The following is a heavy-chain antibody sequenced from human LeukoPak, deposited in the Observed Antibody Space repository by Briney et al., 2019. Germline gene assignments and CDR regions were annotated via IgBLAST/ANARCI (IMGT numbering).Heavy chain of an antibody. CDR1: GYTFTGYY. J-gene: IGHJ4*02. V-gene: IGHV1-2*06. Sequence: ASVKVSCKASGYTFTGYYMHWVRQAPGRGLEWMGRINPNSGGTNYAQKFQGRVTMTRDTSISTAYMELSRLRSDDTAVYYCARTAGGNSHFDYWGQGTLVTVSS. CDR3: ARTAGGNSHFDY. D-gene: IGHD4-23*01. CDR2: INPNSGGT.